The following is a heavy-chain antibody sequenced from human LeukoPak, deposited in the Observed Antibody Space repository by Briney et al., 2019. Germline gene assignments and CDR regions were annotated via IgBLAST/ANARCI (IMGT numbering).Heavy chain of an antibody. D-gene: IGHD2-2*01. CDR1: GGTFSSYA. Sequence: ASVKVSCKAAGGTFSSYAISWVRQAPGQGLEWMGGIIPMFGTANYTQKFQDRVTITADESTSTAYMELSGLRSEDTAVYYCAAGPDCSSTSCLFEFWGQGTLVTVSS. CDR2: IIPMFGTA. CDR3: AAGPDCSSTSCLFEF. V-gene: IGHV1-69*13. J-gene: IGHJ4*02.